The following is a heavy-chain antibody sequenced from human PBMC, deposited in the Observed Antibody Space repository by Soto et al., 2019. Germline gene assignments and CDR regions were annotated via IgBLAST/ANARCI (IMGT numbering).Heavy chain of an antibody. D-gene: IGHD4-17*01. CDR3: NGDPVMYYFDY. V-gene: IGHV3-30*03. CDR1: GFTFSSYG. J-gene: IGHJ4*02. Sequence: GGSLRLSCAASGFTFSSYGMHWVRQAPGKGLEWVAVISYDGSNKYYADSVKGRFTISRDNSKNTLYLQMNSLRAEDTAVYYCNGDPVMYYFDYWGQGTLVTVSS. CDR2: ISYDGSNK.